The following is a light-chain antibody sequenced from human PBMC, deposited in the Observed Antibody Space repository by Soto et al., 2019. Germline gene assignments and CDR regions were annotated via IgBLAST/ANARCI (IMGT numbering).Light chain of an antibody. CDR1: QTVSSK. J-gene: IGKJ1*01. Sequence: EIVLTQSPATLSLSPGERATLSXXASQTVSSKLAWYQHKPGQAPRLLIYDTSNRATGIPARFSGSGSGTDFTLTISSLEPEDFAVYYCHQRKSWPRTFGQGTKVDIK. CDR3: HQRKSWPRT. V-gene: IGKV3-11*01. CDR2: DTS.